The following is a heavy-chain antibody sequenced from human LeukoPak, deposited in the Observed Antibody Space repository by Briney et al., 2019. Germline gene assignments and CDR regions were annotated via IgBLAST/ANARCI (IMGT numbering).Heavy chain of an antibody. CDR3: TRVWATPDTGDYYYYMDV. CDR2: IRSIANDYAT. J-gene: IGHJ6*03. CDR1: GVTFSGSA. V-gene: IGHV3-73*01. Sequence: GGSLRLSCAASGVTFSGSALHWVRQASGKGLEWVGRIRSIANDYATVYAASVEGRFTISRDDSITAYLQMNNLRSEDTAVYYCTRVWATPDTGDYYYYMDVWGKGTAVTVSS. D-gene: IGHD3-16*01.